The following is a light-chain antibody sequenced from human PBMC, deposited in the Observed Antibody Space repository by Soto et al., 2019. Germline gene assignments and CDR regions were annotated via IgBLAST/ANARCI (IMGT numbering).Light chain of an antibody. CDR1: QSVSSN. CDR2: DAS. J-gene: IGKJ1*01. CDR3: QQYNNWPPWT. Sequence: IVMTQSPATLSVSPGERATLSCRASQSVSSNLAWYQQKPGQAPRLLIYDASTRATGIPARFSGSGSGTDFTLTISSLQSEDFAVYYCQQYNNWPPWTFGQGTKV. V-gene: IGKV3-15*01.